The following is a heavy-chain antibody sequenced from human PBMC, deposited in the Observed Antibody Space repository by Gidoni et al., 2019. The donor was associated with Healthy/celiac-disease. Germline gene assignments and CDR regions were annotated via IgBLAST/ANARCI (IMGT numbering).Heavy chain of an antibody. V-gene: IGHV3-53*01. J-gene: IGHJ4*02. CDR3: ARNFVSSGWDAGYFDY. CDR1: GFTVSSNY. D-gene: IGHD6-19*01. Sequence: EVQLVEPGGGLIQPGGSLRLSCAASGFTVSSNYMSWVRQAPGKGLEWVSVIYSGGSTYYADSVKGRFTISRDNSKNTLYLQMNSLRAEDTAVYYCARNFVSSGWDAGYFDYWGQGTLVTVSS. CDR2: IYSGGST.